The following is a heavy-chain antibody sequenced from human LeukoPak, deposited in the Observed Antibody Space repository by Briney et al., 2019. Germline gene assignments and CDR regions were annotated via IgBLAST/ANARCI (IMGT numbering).Heavy chain of an antibody. CDR1: GGSISSGGYY. V-gene: IGHV4-31*03. Sequence: PSETLSLTCTVPGGSISSGGYYWSWIRQHPGKGLEWIGYIYYSGSTYYNPSLKSRVTISVDKSKNQFSLKLSSVTAADTAVYYCARYGSPGIAYFDYWGQGTLVTVSS. D-gene: IGHD1-14*01. CDR2: IYYSGST. CDR3: ARYGSPGIAYFDY. J-gene: IGHJ4*02.